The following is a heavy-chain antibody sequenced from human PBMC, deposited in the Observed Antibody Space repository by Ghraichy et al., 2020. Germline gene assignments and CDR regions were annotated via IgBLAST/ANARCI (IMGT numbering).Heavy chain of an antibody. CDR2: INHSGST. CDR1: GGSFSGYY. Sequence: SDTLSLTCAVYGGSFSGYYWSWIRQPPGKGLEWIGEINHSGSTNYNPSLKSRVTISVDTSKNQFSLKLSSVTAADTAVYYCARGVRWLGMFDYWGQGTLVTVSS. V-gene: IGHV4-34*01. J-gene: IGHJ4*02. CDR3: ARGVRWLGMFDY. D-gene: IGHD4-23*01.